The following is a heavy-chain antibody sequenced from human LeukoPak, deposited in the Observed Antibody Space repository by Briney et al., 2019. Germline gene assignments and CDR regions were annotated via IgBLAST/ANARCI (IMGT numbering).Heavy chain of an antibody. CDR2: IKQDGSDK. V-gene: IGHV3-7*04. CDR1: GFTFSSYW. Sequence: GGSLRLSCAASGFTFSSYWMSWVRQAPGEGLEWVANIKQDGSDKYYVDSVKGRFTISRDNAKNSLYLQMNSLRAEDTAVYYCARLDSGSYSCIDYWGQGTLVTVSS. CDR3: ARLDSGSYSCIDY. J-gene: IGHJ4*02. D-gene: IGHD1-26*01.